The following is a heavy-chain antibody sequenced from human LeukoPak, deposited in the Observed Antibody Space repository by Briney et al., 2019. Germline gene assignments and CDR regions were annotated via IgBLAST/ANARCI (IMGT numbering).Heavy chain of an antibody. J-gene: IGHJ4*02. CDR3: ARGYYYDSSGD. V-gene: IGHV3-30*02. D-gene: IGHD3-22*01. CDR2: IRYDGGNT. CDR1: GFIFSNYA. Sequence: PGGSLRLSCAASGFIFSNYAMQWVRQAPGMGLEWVAFIRYDGGNTYYADSVKGRFTISRDNAKNSLYLQMNSLRAEDTAVYYCARGYYYDSSGDWGQGTLVTVSS.